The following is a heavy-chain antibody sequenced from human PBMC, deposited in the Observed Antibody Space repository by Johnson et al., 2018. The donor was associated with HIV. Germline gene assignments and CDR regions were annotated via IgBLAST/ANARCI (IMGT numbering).Heavy chain of an antibody. Sequence: QMQLVESGGGVVQPGRSLRLSCAASGFTFSSYAMNWVRQAPGKGLEWVAVISYDGNNKYSADSVKGRFTISRDNSKNTLYLQMNSLRAEDTAVYYCAKVLKAGGRMNDGFDIWGQGTLVTVSS. CDR1: GFTFSSYA. J-gene: IGHJ3*02. CDR2: ISYDGNNK. V-gene: IGHV3-30-3*01. D-gene: IGHD1-26*01. CDR3: AKVLKAGGRMNDGFDI.